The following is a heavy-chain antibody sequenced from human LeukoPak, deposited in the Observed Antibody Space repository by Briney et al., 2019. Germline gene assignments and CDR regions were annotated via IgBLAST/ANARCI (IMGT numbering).Heavy chain of an antibody. CDR1: GFTFSSYA. J-gene: IGHJ4*02. CDR3: ANMQGDYYGSGSYYEAPLFDY. Sequence: GGSLRLSCAASGFTFSSYAMSWVRQAPGKGLEWVSGISGSHSSTYYADSVKGRFTISRDNSKNTLYLQMNSLRAEDTAVYYCANMQGDYYGSGSYYEAPLFDYWGQGTLVTVSS. D-gene: IGHD3-10*01. CDR2: ISGSHSST. V-gene: IGHV3-23*01.